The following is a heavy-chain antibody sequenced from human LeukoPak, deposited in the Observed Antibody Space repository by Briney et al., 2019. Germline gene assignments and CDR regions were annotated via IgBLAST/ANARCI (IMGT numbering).Heavy chain of an antibody. J-gene: IGHJ4*02. Sequence: SETLSLTCTVSGGSISSYYWSWIQQPPGKGLEWIGYIYYSGSTNYNPSLKSRVTISVDTSKNQFSLKLSSVTAADTAVYYCARAEDSSGYYPLGYWGQGTLVTVSS. CDR1: GGSISSYY. D-gene: IGHD3-22*01. CDR2: IYYSGST. V-gene: IGHV4-59*01. CDR3: ARAEDSSGYYPLGY.